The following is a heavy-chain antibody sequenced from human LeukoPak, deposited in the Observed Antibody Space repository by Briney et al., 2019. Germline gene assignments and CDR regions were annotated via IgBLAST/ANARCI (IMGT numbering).Heavy chain of an antibody. V-gene: IGHV3-11*01. D-gene: IGHD7-27*01. Sequence: GGSLRLSCAASGFAFSDYYMSWIRQAPGKGREWVSYISSGGGTIYYADSMKGRFTISRDNAKNSLYLLMNSLRAEDTAVYYCVKETGDLGQGGFEIWGQGTTVTVS. CDR1: GFAFSDYY. CDR3: VKETGDLGQGGFEI. CDR2: ISSGGGTI. J-gene: IGHJ3*02.